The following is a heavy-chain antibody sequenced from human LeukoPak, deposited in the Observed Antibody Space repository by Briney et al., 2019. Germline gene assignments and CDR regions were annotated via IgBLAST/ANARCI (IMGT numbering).Heavy chain of an antibody. D-gene: IGHD1-14*01. CDR2: IYYSGST. CDR1: GGSISSHY. J-gene: IGHJ4*02. V-gene: IGHV4-59*11. Sequence: SETLSLTCTVSGGSISSHYWSRIRQPPGKGLEWIGYIYYSGSTNYNPSLKSRVTISVDTSKNQFSLKLSSVTAADTAVYYCARARNIPELDYWGQGTLVTVSS. CDR3: ARARNIPELDY.